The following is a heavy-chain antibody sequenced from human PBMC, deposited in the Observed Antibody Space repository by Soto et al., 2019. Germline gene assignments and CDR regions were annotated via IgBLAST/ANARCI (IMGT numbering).Heavy chain of an antibody. Sequence: QVQLVESGGGMVQPGRSLRLSCAASGFTFSSYAMHWVRQAPGKGLEWVAVISYDGSNKYYADSVKGRFTISRDNSKNTLYLQMNSLRAEDTAVYYCARDRHDFGYYYYGMDVWGQGTTVTVSS. V-gene: IGHV3-30-3*01. CDR2: ISYDGSNK. D-gene: IGHD4-17*01. CDR3: ARDRHDFGYYYYGMDV. J-gene: IGHJ6*02. CDR1: GFTFSSYA.